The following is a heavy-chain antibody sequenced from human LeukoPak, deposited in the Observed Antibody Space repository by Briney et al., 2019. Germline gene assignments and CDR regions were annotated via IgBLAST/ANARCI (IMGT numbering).Heavy chain of an antibody. CDR1: GGSISSYY. D-gene: IGHD3-10*01. CDR2: IYTSGST. Sequence: SETLSLTCTVSGGSISSYYWSWIRQPAGKGLEWIGRIYTSGSTNYNPSLKSRVTMSVDTSKNQFSLKLSSVTAADTAVYYCARGWYYGSGSFGNWFDSWGQGTLVTVSS. J-gene: IGHJ5*01. CDR3: ARGWYYGSGSFGNWFDS. V-gene: IGHV4-4*07.